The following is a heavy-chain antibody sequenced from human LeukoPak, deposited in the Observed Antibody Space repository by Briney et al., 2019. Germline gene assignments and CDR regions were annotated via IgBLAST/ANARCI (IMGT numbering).Heavy chain of an antibody. CDR3: AKTSRGNSAYDSPFDY. V-gene: IGHV3-30*18. J-gene: IGHJ4*02. Sequence: GTSLRLSCAASGFTFNNYGMHWVRQAPGKGLEWVAVISHDGSDKYYADSVKGRFTISRDNSKNTLYLQMDSLRVEDTAVYYCAKTSRGNSAYDSPFDYWGQGTLVTVSS. D-gene: IGHD5-12*01. CDR2: ISHDGSDK. CDR1: GFTFNNYG.